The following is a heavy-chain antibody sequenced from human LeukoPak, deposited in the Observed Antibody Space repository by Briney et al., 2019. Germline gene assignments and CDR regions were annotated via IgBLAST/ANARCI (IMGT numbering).Heavy chain of an antibody. CDR3: ATDHHYCSGTSCYSWFDP. CDR2: FDPEDGET. Sequence: ASVKVSCKVSGYTLTELSMHWVRQAPGKGLEWMGGFDPEDGETIYAQKFQGRVTMTEDTSTDTAYMELSSLRSEDTAVYYCATDHHYCSGTSCYSWFDPWGQGTLVTVSS. D-gene: IGHD2-2*02. J-gene: IGHJ5*02. V-gene: IGHV1-24*01. CDR1: GYTLTELS.